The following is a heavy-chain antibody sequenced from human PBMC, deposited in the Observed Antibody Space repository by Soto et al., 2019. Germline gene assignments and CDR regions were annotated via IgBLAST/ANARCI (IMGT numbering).Heavy chain of an antibody. CDR1: GFIFNSYA. V-gene: IGHV3-23*01. D-gene: IGHD5-18*01. CDR2: VTASGGGT. CDR3: AKALVPALTAKFGY. Sequence: GGSLRLSCAASGFIFNSYAMTWVRQAPGKGLEWVSTVTASGGGTFYANSVKGRFTISRDNSRNTLHLQMSSLRVEDTALYYCAKALVPALTAKFGYWGQGTLVTVSS. J-gene: IGHJ4*02.